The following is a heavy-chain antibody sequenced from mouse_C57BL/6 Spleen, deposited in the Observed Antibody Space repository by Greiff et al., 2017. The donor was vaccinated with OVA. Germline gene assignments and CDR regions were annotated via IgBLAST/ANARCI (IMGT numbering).Heavy chain of an antibody. D-gene: IGHD2-2*01. V-gene: IGHV1-74*01. J-gene: IGHJ3*01. Sequence: VQLQQPGAELVKPGASVKVSCKASGYTFTSYWMHWVKQRPGQGLEWIGRIHPSDSDTNYNQKFKGKATLTVDTSSSTAYMQLSSLTSEDSAVYYCARGGYGYEAWFAYWGQGTLVTVSA. CDR3: ARGGYGYEAWFAY. CDR1: GYTFTSYW. CDR2: IHPSDSDT.